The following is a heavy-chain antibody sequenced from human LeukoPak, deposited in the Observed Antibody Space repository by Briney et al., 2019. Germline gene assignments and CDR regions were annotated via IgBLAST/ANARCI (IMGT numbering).Heavy chain of an antibody. Sequence: GGSLRLSCAASGFTFSSYSMNWVRQAPGKGLEWVSYISSSSSTIYYADSVKGRFTISRDNAKNSLYLQMNSLRAEDTAVYYCARAFYYYYMDVWGKGTTVTVSS. CDR2: ISSSSSTI. CDR3: ARAFYYYYMDV. CDR1: GFTFSSYS. V-gene: IGHV3-48*01. J-gene: IGHJ6*03.